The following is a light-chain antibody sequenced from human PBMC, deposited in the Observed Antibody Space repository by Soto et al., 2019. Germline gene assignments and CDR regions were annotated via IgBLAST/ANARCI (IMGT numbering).Light chain of an antibody. CDR1: QSISSY. CDR2: AAS. Sequence: DIQMTQSPCSLSASVGDRVTITCRASQSISSYLNWYQQKPGKAPKLLIYAASSLQSGVPSRFSGSGSGTDFTLTISSLQPEDFATYYCQQANSFPLTFGGGTKVDIK. J-gene: IGKJ4*01. CDR3: QQANSFPLT. V-gene: IGKV1-39*01.